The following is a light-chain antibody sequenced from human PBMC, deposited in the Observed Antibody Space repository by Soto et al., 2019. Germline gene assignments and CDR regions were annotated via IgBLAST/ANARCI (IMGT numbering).Light chain of an antibody. CDR3: SSYAGSSNV. J-gene: IGLJ1*01. CDR2: EVN. Sequence: QSALTQPRSVSGSPGQSVTISCTGTSSDVGGFNYVSWYHQHPGTAPKLMIYEVNKRPSGVPDRFSGSKSGNTASLTVSGLQAEDEADYYCSSYAGSSNVFGTGTKVTVL. CDR1: SSDVGGFNY. V-gene: IGLV2-8*01.